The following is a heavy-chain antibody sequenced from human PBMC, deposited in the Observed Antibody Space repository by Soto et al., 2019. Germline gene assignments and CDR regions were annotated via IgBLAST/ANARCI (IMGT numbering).Heavy chain of an antibody. CDR1: GDSIRSYY. CDR2: IYYSGST. Sequence: PSETLSLTCTVSGDSIRSYYWTWIRQPPGKGLELIGYIYYSGSTRYNPSLKSRVTIAVDMSKNQISRKLSSVIAADTAVYYCARDREYYDSNGFCCDFWGQGTLGTVSS. V-gene: IGHV4-59*01. D-gene: IGHD3-22*01. CDR3: ARDREYYDSNGFCCDF. J-gene: IGHJ4*02.